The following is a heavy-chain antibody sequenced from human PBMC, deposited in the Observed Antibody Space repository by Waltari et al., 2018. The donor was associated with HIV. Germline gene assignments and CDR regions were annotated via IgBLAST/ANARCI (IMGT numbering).Heavy chain of an antibody. Sequence: EVQLVESGGGLVQPGGSLRLSCAASGFTFSSYWMTWVRQAPGKGLECVASIKQDGSDKYYVDSVKGRFTISRDNAKNSLDLQMNSRRAEDTAVYYCARRGARIVGAHPFDYWGQGTLVTVSS. CDR1: GFTFSSYW. J-gene: IGHJ4*02. D-gene: IGHD1-26*01. CDR3: ARRGARIVGAHPFDY. CDR2: IKQDGSDK. V-gene: IGHV3-7*01.